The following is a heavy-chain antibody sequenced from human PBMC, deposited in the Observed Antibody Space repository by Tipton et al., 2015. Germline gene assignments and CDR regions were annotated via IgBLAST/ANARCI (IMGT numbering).Heavy chain of an antibody. D-gene: IGHD7-27*01. CDR2: IKSDGTGA. V-gene: IGHV3-74*01. J-gene: IGHJ4*02. CDR3: TRTGGGAWDFGDY. CDR1: GFTFRDYW. Sequence: SLRLSCAASGFTFRDYWMHWVRQAPGKGLVGVSRIKSDGTGAAYADFVKGRFTISRDNAENTLYLKMNSLRGDDTAVYYCTRTGGGAWDFGDYWGQGTLVTVSS.